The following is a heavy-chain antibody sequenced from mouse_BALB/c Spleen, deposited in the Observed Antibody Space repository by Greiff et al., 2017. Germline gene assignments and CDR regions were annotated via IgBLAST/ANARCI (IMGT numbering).Heavy chain of an antibody. D-gene: IGHD1-1*02. CDR2: ISNGGGST. V-gene: IGHV5-12-2*01. CDR1: GFTFSSYT. Sequence: EVQRVESGGGLVQPGGSLKLSCAASGFTFSSYTMSWVRQTPEKRLEWVAYISNGGGSTYYPDTVQGRFTISRENAKNTLYLEMSSLRSEDTAMYYCARGGNFDYWGQGTTLTVSA. J-gene: IGHJ2*01. CDR3: ARGGNFDY.